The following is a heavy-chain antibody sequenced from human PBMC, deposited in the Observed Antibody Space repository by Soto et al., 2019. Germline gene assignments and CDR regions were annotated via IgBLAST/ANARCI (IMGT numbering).Heavy chain of an antibody. D-gene: IGHD2-8*01. CDR3: AKDRVGGVPDAFDN. V-gene: IGHV3-23*01. J-gene: IGHJ3*02. CDR2: ISGSGTTT. CDR1: GVTSTNYV. Sequence: XGSLRLACAASGVTSTNYVMNWVRQAPGKGLEWVSSISGSGTTTFYADSVKGRFIVPRDNSKNTLYLQMNSLRAEDTALYYCAKDRVGGVPDAFDNWGQGRMVTVSS.